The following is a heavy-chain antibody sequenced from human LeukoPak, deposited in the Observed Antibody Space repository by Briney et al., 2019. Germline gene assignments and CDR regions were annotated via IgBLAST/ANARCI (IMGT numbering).Heavy chain of an antibody. V-gene: IGHV3-21*01. CDR1: GFTFDDYG. CDR2: ISHISSNI. Sequence: GGSLRLSCAASGFTFDDYGMSWVRQAPGQGLEWVSSISHISSNIYYADSVKGRFTISRDNAKNSLYLQMHSLRAEDTAVYYCGGQAAPDYWGQGTLVTVSS. J-gene: IGHJ4*02. CDR3: GGQAAPDY. D-gene: IGHD2-15*01.